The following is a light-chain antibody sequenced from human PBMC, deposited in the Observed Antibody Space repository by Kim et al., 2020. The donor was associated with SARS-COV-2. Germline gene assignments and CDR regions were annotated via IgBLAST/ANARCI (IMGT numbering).Light chain of an antibody. J-gene: IGLJ2*01. CDR2: GKN. V-gene: IGLV3-19*01. CDR3: NSRDNSGDHVI. CDR1: SLRTYY. Sequence: ALGQTVRITCQGVSLRTYYASWFQQKPGQAPKLVIYGKNKRPSGIPDRFSGSSSGNTASLTVTGAQAVDEADYYCNSRDNSGDHVIFGGGTQLTVL.